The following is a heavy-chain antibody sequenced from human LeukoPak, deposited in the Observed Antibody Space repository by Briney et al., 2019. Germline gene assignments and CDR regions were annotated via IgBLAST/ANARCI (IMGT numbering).Heavy chain of an antibody. CDR1: GFTFSSYW. Sequence: GGSLRLSCAASGFTFSSYWMHWVRQAPGKGLVWVSRIHTDGSSTSYADSVKGRFTISRDNAKNTLYLQMNSLRAEDTAVYYCAKGLWGYSSGWYGEFDYWGQGTLVTVSS. V-gene: IGHV3-74*01. D-gene: IGHD6-19*01. CDR2: IHTDGSST. CDR3: AKGLWGYSSGWYGEFDY. J-gene: IGHJ4*02.